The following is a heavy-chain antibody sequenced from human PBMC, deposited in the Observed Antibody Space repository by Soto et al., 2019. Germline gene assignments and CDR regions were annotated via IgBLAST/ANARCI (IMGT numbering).Heavy chain of an antibody. CDR1: GFTVSSNY. J-gene: IGHJ4*03. D-gene: IGHD4-4*01. CDR3: ARDFGPPYSVRYFDY. Sequence: GPPRLSCAASGFTVSSNYMSWVRQAPGKGMEWGSVIYSGGSTYYADSVKGRFTISRHNSKNTLYLPMNSLRAEDTAVYYCARDFGPPYSVRYFDYWRQGTLVTVSS. CDR2: IYSGGST. V-gene: IGHV3-53*04.